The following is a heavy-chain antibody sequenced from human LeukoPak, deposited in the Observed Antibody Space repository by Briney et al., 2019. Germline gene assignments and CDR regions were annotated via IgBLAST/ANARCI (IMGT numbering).Heavy chain of an antibody. CDR2: INSDGSST. CDR3: ATYYYDSSGWAFDY. V-gene: IGHV3-74*01. Sequence: GRSLRLSCAASGFTFSSYWMHWVRQAPGKGLVWVSRINSDGSSTSYADSVKGRFTISRDNAKNTLYLQMNSLRAEDTAVYYCATYYYDSSGWAFDYWGQGTLVTVSS. J-gene: IGHJ4*02. D-gene: IGHD3-22*01. CDR1: GFTFSSYW.